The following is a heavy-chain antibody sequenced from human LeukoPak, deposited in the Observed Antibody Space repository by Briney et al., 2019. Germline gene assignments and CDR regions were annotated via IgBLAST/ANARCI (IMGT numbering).Heavy chain of an antibody. D-gene: IGHD3-10*01. CDR3: ARVHSGAFDI. Sequence: KPSETLSLTCTVSGYSISSGYYWGWIRQPPGKGLEWIGSIYHSGSTYYNPSLKSRVTISVDTSKNQFSLKLSSVTAADTAVYYCARVHSGAFDIWGQGTMVTVSS. V-gene: IGHV4-38-2*02. J-gene: IGHJ3*02. CDR2: IYHSGST. CDR1: GYSISSGYY.